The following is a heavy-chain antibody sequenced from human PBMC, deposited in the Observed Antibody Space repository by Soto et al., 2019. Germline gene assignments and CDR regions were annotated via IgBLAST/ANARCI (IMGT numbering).Heavy chain of an antibody. CDR2: IYYSGST. Sequence: QVQLQESGPGLVKPSQTLSLTCTVSGGSISSGDYYWSWIRQPPGKGLEWIGYIYYSGSTYYNPSLKSRVTISVDTSKTQSSLKLSSVTAAATAVYYCARGALASPTYYGMDVWGQGTTVTVSS. CDR1: GGSISSGDYY. V-gene: IGHV4-30-4*01. J-gene: IGHJ6*02. CDR3: ARGALASPTYYGMDV.